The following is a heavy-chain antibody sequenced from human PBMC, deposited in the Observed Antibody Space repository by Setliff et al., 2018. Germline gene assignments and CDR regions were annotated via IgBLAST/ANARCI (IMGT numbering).Heavy chain of an antibody. CDR3: ARAFIVAPTLFFRRRKGNYMDV. D-gene: IGHD2-21*01. J-gene: IGHJ6*03. Sequence: SETLSLTCTVSGGSISSDSHYWGWIRQPAGKGLEWIGRIYISGSTSYNPSLMSRVTISVDTSKNQFSLKLNSVTAADTAVYYCARAFIVAPTLFFRRRKGNYMDVWGKGTTVTVSS. CDR2: IYISGST. V-gene: IGHV4-61*02. CDR1: GGSISSDSHY.